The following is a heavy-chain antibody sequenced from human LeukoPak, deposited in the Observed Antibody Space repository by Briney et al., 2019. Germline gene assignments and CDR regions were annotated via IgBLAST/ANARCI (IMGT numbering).Heavy chain of an antibody. CDR1: GGSISSYY. CDR2: IYYSGST. Sequence: PSETLSLTCTVSGGSISSYYWSWIRQPPGKGLEWIGYIYYSGSTNYNPSLKSRVTISVDTSKNQFSLKLSSVTAADTAVYYCARQGSSGWGYYYYGMDVWGQGTTVTASS. CDR3: ARQGSSGWGYYYYGMDV. V-gene: IGHV4-59*08. J-gene: IGHJ6*02. D-gene: IGHD6-19*01.